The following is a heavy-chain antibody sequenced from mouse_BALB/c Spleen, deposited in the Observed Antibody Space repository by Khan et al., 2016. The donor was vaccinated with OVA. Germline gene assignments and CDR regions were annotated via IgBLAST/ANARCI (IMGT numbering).Heavy chain of an antibody. CDR1: GFTFRNYL. V-gene: IGHV6-6*02. J-gene: IGHJ2*01. CDR3: WILL. Sequence: EFQLEASGGCFLPPGGSLTLSCVASGFTFRNYLLNWVRPSPATGLEWVAAISLKSDDYVTHYAESVKGRFTISRDDSKSSVYLQMNNLRAEDTGIYYCWILLWGQGTTRTVSS. CDR2: ISLKSDDYVT.